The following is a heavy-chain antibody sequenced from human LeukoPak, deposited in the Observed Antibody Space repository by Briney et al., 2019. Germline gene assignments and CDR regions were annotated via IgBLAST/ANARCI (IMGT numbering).Heavy chain of an antibody. J-gene: IGHJ6*03. Sequence: PGGSMRLSCAASGFSVSGNNMNWVRQAQGKGLEWVSVIYSGGITYYADSVKGRFTISRDNSKNTLYIQMTSLRAEDTAVYYCASESVAVAGYMVVWGKGTTVTVSS. CDR1: GFSVSGNN. CDR2: IYSGGIT. V-gene: IGHV3-53*01. CDR3: ASESVAVAGYMVV. D-gene: IGHD6-19*01.